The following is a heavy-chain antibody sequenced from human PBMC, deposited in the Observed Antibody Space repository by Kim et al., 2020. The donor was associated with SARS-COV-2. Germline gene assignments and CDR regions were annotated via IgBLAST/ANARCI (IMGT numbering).Heavy chain of an antibody. D-gene: IGHD2-15*01. CDR2: IYYSGST. CDR3: AREEYGGKFDY. CDR1: GGSISSGGYY. Sequence: SETLSLTCTVSGGSISSGGYYWSWIRQHPGKGLEWIGYIYYSGSTYYNPSLKSRVTISVDTSKNQFSLKLSSVTAADTAVYYCAREEYGGKFDYWGQGTLVTVSS. V-gene: IGHV4-31*03. J-gene: IGHJ4*02.